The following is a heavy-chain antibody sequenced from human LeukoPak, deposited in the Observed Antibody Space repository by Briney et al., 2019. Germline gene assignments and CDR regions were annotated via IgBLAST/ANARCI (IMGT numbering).Heavy chain of an antibody. V-gene: IGHV1-2*02. Sequence: ASVKVSCKASGYTFTGYYMHWVRQAPGQGLEWMGWINPNSGGTNYAQKFQGRVTMTRDTSISTAYMELSRLRSDDTAVYYCARYYDILTGYGRWGQGTLVTVSS. J-gene: IGHJ4*02. CDR2: INPNSGGT. CDR1: GYTFTGYY. CDR3: ARYYDILTGYGR. D-gene: IGHD3-9*01.